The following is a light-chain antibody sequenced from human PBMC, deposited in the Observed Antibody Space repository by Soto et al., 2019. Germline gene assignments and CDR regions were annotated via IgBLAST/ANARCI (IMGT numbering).Light chain of an antibody. V-gene: IGLV2-8*01. CDR2: EVN. J-gene: IGLJ1*01. CDR1: SSDIGGYNS. Sequence: QSALTQPPSASGSPGQSVTISCTGTSSDIGGYNSVSWYQQHPGKAPRLMIYEVNKRPSGVPDRFSGSKSGYTASLTVSGLQTEDEAFYYCSSYTRRSTYVFGTGTKLTVL. CDR3: SSYTRRSTYV.